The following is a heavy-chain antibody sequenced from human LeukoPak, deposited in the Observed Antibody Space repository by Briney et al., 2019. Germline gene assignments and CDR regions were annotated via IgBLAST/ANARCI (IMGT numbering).Heavy chain of an antibody. J-gene: IGHJ6*03. CDR1: GFTFSSYG. V-gene: IGHV3-30*18. CDR3: EKFSPPEEREV. CDR2: ISYDGSNK. Sequence: PGGSLRLSCAASGFTFSSYGMHWVRQAPGKGLEWVAVISYDGSNKYYADSVKGRFTISRDNSKNTLYLQMNSLRAEDTAVYYCEKFSPPEEREVGGKGPTVTVPS.